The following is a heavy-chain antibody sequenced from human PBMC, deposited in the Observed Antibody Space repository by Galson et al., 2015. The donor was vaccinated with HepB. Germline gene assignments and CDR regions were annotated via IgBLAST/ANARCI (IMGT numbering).Heavy chain of an antibody. J-gene: IGHJ4*02. D-gene: IGHD3-16*01. V-gene: IGHV3-15*07. Sequence: SLRLSCAASGFTFSNAWMNWVRQAPGKGLEWVGRIKTKPDGGTTEYAAPVKGRFTVSRDDAKNTLYLQMNSLKTEDTAVYYCTTNRWGVEFPGWGQGTLVTVSS. CDR3: TTNRWGVEFPG. CDR2: IKTKPDGGTT. CDR1: GFTFSNAW.